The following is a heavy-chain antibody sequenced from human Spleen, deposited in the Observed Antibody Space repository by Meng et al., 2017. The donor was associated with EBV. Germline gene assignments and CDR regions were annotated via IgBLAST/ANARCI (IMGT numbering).Heavy chain of an antibody. Sequence: QTQLQQCGAGLLKPSESLSLTCAVYGGSFSDHYWTWIRQPPGKGLEWIGEINHGGSTNCNPSLKSRATISVDTSKNQFTLKLSSVTAADTAVYYCARDGGYASGTYYPIDPWGQGTLVTVSS. CDR1: GGSFSDHY. CDR2: INHGGST. D-gene: IGHD3-10*01. J-gene: IGHJ5*02. V-gene: IGHV4-34*01. CDR3: ARDGGYASGTYYPIDP.